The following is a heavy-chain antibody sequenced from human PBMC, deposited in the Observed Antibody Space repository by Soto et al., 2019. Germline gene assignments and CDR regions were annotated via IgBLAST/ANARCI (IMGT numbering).Heavy chain of an antibody. CDR3: AKDTGSNTDAFDI. D-gene: IGHD2-2*02. Sequence: SLRLSCAASGFTFDVYAMHWVWQAPGKGLEWVSGISWNSGSIGYADSVKGRFTISRDNAKNSLYLQMNSLRAEDTALYYCAKDTGSNTDAFDIRGQGTMVTVSS. CDR1: GFTFDVYA. CDR2: ISWNSGSI. V-gene: IGHV3-9*01. J-gene: IGHJ3*02.